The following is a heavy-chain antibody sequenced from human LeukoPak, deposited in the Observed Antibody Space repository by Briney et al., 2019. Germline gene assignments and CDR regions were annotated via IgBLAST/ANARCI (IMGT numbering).Heavy chain of an antibody. CDR3: ARGRWFGESPSFWFDP. CDR1: GFTFSSYD. V-gene: IGHV3-13*01. Sequence: PGGSLRLSCAASGFTFSSYDMHWVRQATGKGLEWVSAIGTAGDTYYPGSVKGRFTISRENAKNSLYLQMNSLRAGDTAVYYCARGRWFGESPSFWFDPWGQGTLVTVSS. D-gene: IGHD3-10*01. CDR2: IGTAGDT. J-gene: IGHJ5*02.